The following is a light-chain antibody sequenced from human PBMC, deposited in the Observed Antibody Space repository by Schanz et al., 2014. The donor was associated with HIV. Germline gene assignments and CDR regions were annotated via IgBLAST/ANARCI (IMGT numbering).Light chain of an antibody. Sequence: DIQMTQSPSTLSASVGDRVTITCRASQSISGWLAWYQQKPGKAPKLLIYAVFTLQSGVPSRFIGGRSGPDFTLTISSLQPEDFATYYCQQLNFYPLAFGGGTKVEIK. CDR3: QQLNFYPLA. CDR1: QSISGW. CDR2: AVF. J-gene: IGKJ4*01. V-gene: IGKV1-5*01.